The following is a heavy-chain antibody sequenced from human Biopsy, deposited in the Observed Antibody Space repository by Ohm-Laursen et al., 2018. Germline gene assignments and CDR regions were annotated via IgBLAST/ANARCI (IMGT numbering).Heavy chain of an antibody. CDR3: VKGTQLLED. CDR1: GFTFRKYA. J-gene: IGHJ4*02. D-gene: IGHD3-10*01. CDR2: IGNTGAT. Sequence: SLRLSCAASGFTFRKYAMSWVRQAPGKGLELVSTIGNTGATFYADSVKGRSIISRDTSKNTVYLQMNSLRVEDTAVYYCVKGTQLLEDWGQGTQVTVSS. V-gene: IGHV3-23*01.